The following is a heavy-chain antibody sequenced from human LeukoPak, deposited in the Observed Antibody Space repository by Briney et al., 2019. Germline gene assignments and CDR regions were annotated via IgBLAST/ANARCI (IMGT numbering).Heavy chain of an antibody. D-gene: IGHD6-19*01. CDR1: GYTFTSYA. V-gene: IGHV1-3*01. J-gene: IGHJ3*02. CDR2: INAGNGNT. CDR3: ARSWQKQWLVDAFDI. Sequence: ASVKVSCKASGYTFTSYAMHWVRQAPGQRLEWMGWINAGNGNTKYSQKFQGRVTITRDTSASTAYMELSSLRSEDAAVYCCARSWQKQWLVDAFDIWGQGTMVTVSS.